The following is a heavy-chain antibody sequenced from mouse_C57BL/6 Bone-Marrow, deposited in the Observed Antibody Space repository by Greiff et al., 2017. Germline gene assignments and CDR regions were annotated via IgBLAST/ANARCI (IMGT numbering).Heavy chain of an antibody. J-gene: IGHJ3*01. CDR1: GFSFTSYG. V-gene: IGHV2-5*01. CDR2: IWSGGST. CDR3: APNYYGSSYPVAY. D-gene: IGHD1-1*01. Sequence: VQLQQSGPGLVQPSQSLSITCTVSGFSFTSYGVHWVRQSPGKGLEWLGVIWSGGSTEYNAAFMSRLSITKDNSKSQIFFKMNRLQADDTAMYYCAPNYYGSSYPVAYWGQGTLVTVSA.